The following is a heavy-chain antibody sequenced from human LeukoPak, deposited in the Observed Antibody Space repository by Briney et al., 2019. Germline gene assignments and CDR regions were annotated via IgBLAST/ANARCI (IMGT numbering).Heavy chain of an antibody. CDR1: GFTFSSYA. J-gene: IGHJ4*02. CDR2: ISGSGGST. Sequence: GGSLRLSCAASGFTFSSYAMSWVRQAPGKGLEWVSAISGSGGSTYYADSVKGRFTISRDNSKNTLYLQMNSLRAEDTAVYYCAKDQNMVTTSYYFDYWGPGTLVTVSS. D-gene: IGHD4-17*01. V-gene: IGHV3-23*01. CDR3: AKDQNMVTTSYYFDY.